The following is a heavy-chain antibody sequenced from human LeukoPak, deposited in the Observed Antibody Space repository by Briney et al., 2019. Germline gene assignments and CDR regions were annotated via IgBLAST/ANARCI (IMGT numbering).Heavy chain of an antibody. J-gene: IGHJ6*02. CDR3: ARSMGYFYYYPMDV. CDR2: ISGYNGNT. V-gene: IGHV1-18*01. D-gene: IGHD2-21*01. Sequence: ASVKVSCKASGYNFNNFGFNWVRQAPGQGLEWVGWISGYNGNTKYAQKLQGRVTVTTGTSASTAYLDLRSLKSDDTAVYYCARSMGYFYYYPMDVWGQGTTVTVSS. CDR1: GYNFNNFG.